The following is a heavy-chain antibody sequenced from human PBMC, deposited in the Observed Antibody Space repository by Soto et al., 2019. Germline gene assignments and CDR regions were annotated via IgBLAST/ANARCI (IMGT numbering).Heavy chain of an antibody. CDR1: GFTFSSYA. V-gene: IGHV3-30-3*01. D-gene: IGHD6-19*01. Sequence: PGWSLRLSCTASGFTFSSYAMHWVRQAPGKGLEWVAVISYDGSNKYYADSVKGRFTISRDNSKNTMYLQMNSLRVEDTAVYYCARPYSSGWYGDLAYWGQGTLVTVSS. J-gene: IGHJ4*02. CDR2: ISYDGSNK. CDR3: ARPYSSGWYGDLAY.